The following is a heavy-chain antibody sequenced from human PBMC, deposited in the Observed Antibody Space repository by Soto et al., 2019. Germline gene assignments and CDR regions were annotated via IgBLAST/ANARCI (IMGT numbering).Heavy chain of an antibody. CDR3: AKPNDSGYYQHKYYYYGMDV. J-gene: IGHJ6*02. D-gene: IGHD2-2*01. Sequence: PGGSLRLSCAASGFTFSSYAMSWVRQAPGKGLEWVSAISGSGGSTYYADSVKGRFTISRDNSKNTLYLQVNSLRAEDTAVYYCAKPNDSGYYQHKYYYYGMDVWGQGTTVTVSS. V-gene: IGHV3-23*01. CDR1: GFTFSSYA. CDR2: ISGSGGST.